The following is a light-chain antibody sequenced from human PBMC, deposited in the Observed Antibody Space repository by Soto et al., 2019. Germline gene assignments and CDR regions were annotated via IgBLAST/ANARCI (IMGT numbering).Light chain of an antibody. V-gene: IGKV3-20*01. CDR1: QSVSSIY. CDR3: QQYGGSPLYT. CDR2: GAS. J-gene: IGKJ2*01. Sequence: EIVLTQSPGTLSLSPGERATLSCRASQSVSSIYLAWYQQKPGQAPRLLIHGASSRATGISDRFSGSGSGTDFTLTISSLEPEDFAVYFCQQYGGSPLYTFGLGTKLQI.